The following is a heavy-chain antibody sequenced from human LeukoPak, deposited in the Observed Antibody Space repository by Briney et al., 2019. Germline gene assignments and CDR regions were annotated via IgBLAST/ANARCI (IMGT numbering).Heavy chain of an antibody. Sequence: GVSLRLSCLTSGFTLSTNAMSWVRQAPGKGLEWISGISGSGASTYYPDSVKGRFTISRDDSRNTLYLQMNSLRGDDTAVYYCAKDVGKWESLHFFDYWGQGTLVTVSS. D-gene: IGHD1-26*01. CDR2: ISGSGAST. J-gene: IGHJ4*02. V-gene: IGHV3-23*01. CDR3: AKDVGKWESLHFFDY. CDR1: GFTLSTNA.